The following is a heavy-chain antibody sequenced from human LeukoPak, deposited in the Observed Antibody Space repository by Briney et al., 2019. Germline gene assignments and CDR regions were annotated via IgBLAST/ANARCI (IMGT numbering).Heavy chain of an antibody. J-gene: IGHJ6*02. CDR3: ASTVVTPWDYYYGMDV. V-gene: IGHV3-30*07. CDR1: GFTLSSYA. D-gene: IGHD4-23*01. Sequence: PGGSLRLSCAASGFTLSSYAMHWVRQAPGKGLEWGAIISYDGSNEHYADSVKGRFTISRDNSKNTLYLQMNSLRAEDTAVYYCASTVVTPWDYYYGMDVWGQGTTVTVSS. CDR2: ISYDGSNE.